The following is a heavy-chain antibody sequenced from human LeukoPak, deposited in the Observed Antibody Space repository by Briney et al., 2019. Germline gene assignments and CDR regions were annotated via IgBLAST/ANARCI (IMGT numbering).Heavy chain of an antibody. V-gene: IGHV4-59*01. CDR3: AKDTGYSYGLDAFDI. J-gene: IGHJ3*02. D-gene: IGHD5-18*01. CDR1: GGSISSYY. Sequence: SETLSLTCTVSGGSISSYYWSWIRQPPGKGLEWIGYIYYSGSTNYNPSLKSRVTISVDTSKNQFSLKLSSVTAADTAVYYCAKDTGYSYGLDAFDIWGQGTMVTVSS. CDR2: IYYSGST.